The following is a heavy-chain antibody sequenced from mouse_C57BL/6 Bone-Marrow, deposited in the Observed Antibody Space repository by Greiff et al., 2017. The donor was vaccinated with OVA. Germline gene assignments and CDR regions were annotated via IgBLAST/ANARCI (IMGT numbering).Heavy chain of an antibody. CDR3: ARYGNNYYAMDY. CDR1: GYTFTSYW. J-gene: IGHJ4*01. CDR2: IYPGSGST. D-gene: IGHD2-1*01. V-gene: IGHV1-55*01. Sequence: QVQLQQSGAELVKPGASVKMSCKASGYTFTSYWITWVKQRPGQGLEWIGDIYPGSGSTNYNEKFKSKATLTVDTSSSTAYMQLSSLTSEDSAVYYCARYGNNYYAMDYWGQGTSVTVSS.